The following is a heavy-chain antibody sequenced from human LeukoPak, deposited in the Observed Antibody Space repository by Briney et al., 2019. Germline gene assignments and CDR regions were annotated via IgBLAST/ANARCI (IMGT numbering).Heavy chain of an antibody. CDR3: ASLYCSGGSCYIDY. CDR1: GGSFSGYY. J-gene: IGHJ4*02. Sequence: SETLSLTCAVYGGSFSGYYWSWIRQPPGKGLEWIGRIYTSGSTNYNPSLKSRVTMSVDTSKNQFSLKLSSVTAADTAVYYCASLYCSGGSCYIDYWGQGTLVTVSS. V-gene: IGHV4-59*10. D-gene: IGHD2-15*01. CDR2: IYTSGST.